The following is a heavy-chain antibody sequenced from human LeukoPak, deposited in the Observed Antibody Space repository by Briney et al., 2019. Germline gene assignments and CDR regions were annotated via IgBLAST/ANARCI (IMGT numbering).Heavy chain of an antibody. CDR2: IWYDGSNK. CDR1: GFAFSSYG. CDR3: ARESIAATIDP. Sequence: PGGSLRLSCAASGFAFSSYGMHWVRQAPGKGLEWVAVIWYDGSNKYYADSVKGRFTISRDNSKNTLYLQMNSLRAEDTAVYYCARESIAATIDPWGQGTLVTVSS. V-gene: IGHV3-33*01. D-gene: IGHD6-6*01. J-gene: IGHJ5*02.